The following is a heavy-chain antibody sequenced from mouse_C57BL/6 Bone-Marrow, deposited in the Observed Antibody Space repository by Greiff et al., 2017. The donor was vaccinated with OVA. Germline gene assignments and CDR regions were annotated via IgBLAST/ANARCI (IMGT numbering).Heavy chain of an antibody. V-gene: IGHV1-81*01. CDR2: IFPRSGNT. J-gene: IGHJ3*01. CDR1: GYTFTSYG. D-gene: IGHD1-1*01. Sequence: QVQLQQSGAELARPGASVKLSCKASGYTFTSYGISWVKQRTGQGLEWIGEIFPRSGNTYYNEKFKGKATLTADTSSSTAYMELRSLTSEDSAVYFCARRDYYGSSLFAYWGQGTLVTVSA. CDR3: ARRDYYGSSLFAY.